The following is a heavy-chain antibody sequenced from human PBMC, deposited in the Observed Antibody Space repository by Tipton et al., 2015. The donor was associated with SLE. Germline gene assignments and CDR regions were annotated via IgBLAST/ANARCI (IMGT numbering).Heavy chain of an antibody. CDR3: ASPGGIVGFDS. CDR1: GYPIINGFY. Sequence: LRLSCTVSGYPIINGFYLGWFRQPPGKGPEWLGIFYHTANTYSNPSLKSRVTMSLDTSKNQFSLQLTSVTAADTAFYFCASPGGIVGFDSWGPGRLVTVSS. CDR2: FYHTANT. J-gene: IGHJ4*02. V-gene: IGHV4-38-2*02. D-gene: IGHD3-16*02.